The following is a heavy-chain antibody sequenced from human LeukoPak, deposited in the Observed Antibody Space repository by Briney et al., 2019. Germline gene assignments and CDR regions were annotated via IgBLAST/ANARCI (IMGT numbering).Heavy chain of an antibody. V-gene: IGHV3-23*01. CDR3: AKDFIHYGHPYYY. J-gene: IGHJ4*02. Sequence: GGSLRLSCAASGFTFSTYDMSWVRHAPGKGREGVSAISGSGGRTYYADSAKGRFTISRDNSKNTLYLQMNRLRAEDTAVYYCAKDFIHYGHPYYYWGQGTLVTVSS. CDR2: ISGSGGRT. CDR1: GFTFSTYD. D-gene: IGHD3-10*01.